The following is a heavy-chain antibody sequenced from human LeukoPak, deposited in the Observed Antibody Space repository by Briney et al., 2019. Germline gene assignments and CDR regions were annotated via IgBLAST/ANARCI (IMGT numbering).Heavy chain of an antibody. J-gene: IGHJ6*02. CDR1: GYTFTSYD. CDR3: ARDRIAARREIYYYYGMDV. V-gene: IGHV1-8*01. CDR2: MNPNSGNT. D-gene: IGHD6-6*01. Sequence: ASVTVSCKASGYTFTSYDINWVRQATGQGLEWMGWMNPNSGNTGYAQKFQGRVTMTRNTSISTAYMELSSLRSEDTAVYYCARDRIAARREIYYYYGMDVWGQGTTVTVSS.